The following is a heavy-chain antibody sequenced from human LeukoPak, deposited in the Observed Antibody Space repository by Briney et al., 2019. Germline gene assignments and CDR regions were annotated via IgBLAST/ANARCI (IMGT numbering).Heavy chain of an antibody. J-gene: IGHJ4*02. CDR3: FATTVTTAHDY. Sequence: GASVKVSCKASGYTFTSYYMHWVRQAPGQGLEWMGIINPSGGSTSYAQKFQGRVTMTRDTSTSTVYMELSSLRSEDTAVYYCFATTVTTAHDYWGQGTLVTVSS. D-gene: IGHD4-17*01. V-gene: IGHV1-46*01. CDR1: GYTFTSYY. CDR2: INPSGGST.